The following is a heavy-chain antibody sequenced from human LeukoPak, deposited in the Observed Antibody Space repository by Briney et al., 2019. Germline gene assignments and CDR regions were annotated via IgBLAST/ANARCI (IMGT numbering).Heavy chain of an antibody. CDR1: GYTFTSCG. J-gene: IGHJ5*02. Sequence: ASVKVSCKASGYTFTSCGISWVRQAPGQGLEWMGWISAYNGNTNYAQKLQGRVTMTTDTSTSTAYMELRSLRSDDTAVYYCARDDAYDILTGNWFDPWGQGTLVTVSS. CDR3: ARDDAYDILTGNWFDP. D-gene: IGHD3-9*01. CDR2: ISAYNGNT. V-gene: IGHV1-18*01.